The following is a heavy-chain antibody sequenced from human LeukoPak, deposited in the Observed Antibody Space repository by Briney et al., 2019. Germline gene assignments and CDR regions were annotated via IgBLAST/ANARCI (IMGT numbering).Heavy chain of an antibody. V-gene: IGHV1-46*01. Sequence: ASVKVSCKASGYTFTSYYMHWVRQAPGQGLEWMGIINPSGGSTSYAQKFQGRVTMTRDTSTSTVYMELSSLRSEDTAVYYCARGIEEKGLLWFGETLDFGYWGQGTLVTVSS. D-gene: IGHD3-10*01. J-gene: IGHJ4*02. CDR1: GYTFTSYY. CDR2: INPSGGST. CDR3: ARGIEEKGLLWFGETLDFGY.